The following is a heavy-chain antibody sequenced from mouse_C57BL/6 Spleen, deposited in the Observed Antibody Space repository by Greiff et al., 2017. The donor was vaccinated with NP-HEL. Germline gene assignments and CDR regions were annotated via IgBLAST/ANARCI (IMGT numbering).Heavy chain of an antibody. CDR3: ARGGDGYYEDAMDY. J-gene: IGHJ4*01. Sequence: QVQLQQSGAELVKPGASVKISCKASGYAFSSYWMNWVKQRPGKGLEWIGQIYPGDGDTNYNGKFKGKATLTADKSSSTAYMQLSSLTSEDSAVYFCARGGDGYYEDAMDYWGQGTSVTVSS. CDR2: IYPGDGDT. D-gene: IGHD2-3*01. V-gene: IGHV1-80*01. CDR1: GYAFSSYW.